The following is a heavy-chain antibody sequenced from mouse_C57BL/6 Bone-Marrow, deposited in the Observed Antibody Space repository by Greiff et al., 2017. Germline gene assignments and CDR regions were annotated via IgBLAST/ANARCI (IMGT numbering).Heavy chain of an antibody. V-gene: IGHV3-6*01. CDR1: GYSITSGYY. Sequence: EVQLQESGPGLVKPSQSLSLTCSVTGYSITSGYYWNWIRQFPGNKLEWMGYISYDGSNNYNPSLKNRISITRDTSKNQFFLKLNSVTTEDTATYYCARDPDYYGSSNWYFDVWGTGTTVTVSS. D-gene: IGHD1-1*01. J-gene: IGHJ1*03. CDR2: ISYDGSN. CDR3: ARDPDYYGSSNWYFDV.